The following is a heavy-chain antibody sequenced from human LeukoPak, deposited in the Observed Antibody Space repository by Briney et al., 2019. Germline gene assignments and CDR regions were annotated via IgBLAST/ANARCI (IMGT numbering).Heavy chain of an antibody. V-gene: IGHV3-23*01. CDR3: AKGRGFRVWDPWDN. Sequence: RPGGSLRLSCAASGFTFSSYSMNWVRQAPGKGLEWVSGITNSGENTYYADSVKGRFTISRDNSKNTWFLEMNSLRVEDTAVYYCAKGRGFRVWDPWDNWGQGTLITVSS. D-gene: IGHD3-16*01. J-gene: IGHJ4*02. CDR1: GFTFSSYS. CDR2: ITNSGENT.